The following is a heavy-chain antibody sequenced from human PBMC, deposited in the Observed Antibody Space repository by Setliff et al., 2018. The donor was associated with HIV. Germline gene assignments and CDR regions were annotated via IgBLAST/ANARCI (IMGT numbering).Heavy chain of an antibody. Sequence: PSETLSLTCTVSGGSIGIRSYFWVWICQPPGKGLEWIGSVYSSGSTYYNPSINVRITVSVDTSKDQFSLRLSSVTVADTAVYSCASGQWLEHAFDIWGQGTVVTVSS. CDR3: ASGQWLEHAFDI. J-gene: IGHJ3*02. D-gene: IGHD6-19*01. CDR2: VYSSGST. CDR1: GGSIGIRSYF. V-gene: IGHV4-39*01.